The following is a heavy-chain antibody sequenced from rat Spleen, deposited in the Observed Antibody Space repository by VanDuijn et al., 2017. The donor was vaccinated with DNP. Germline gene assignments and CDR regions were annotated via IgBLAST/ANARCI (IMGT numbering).Heavy chain of an antibody. CDR1: GFNFNDYW. D-gene: IGHD1-3*01. V-gene: IGHV4-2*01. J-gene: IGHJ3*01. CDR3: GRAGRPFNYGTYLAY. CDR2: INRDNSSI. Sequence: EVKLVESGGGLVQPGRSLKLSCEASGFNFNDYWLGWVRQAPGKGLEWIGQINRDNSSINYTPSLKDRFTLSRDNARNTLYLQMSKLGSEDTAIYFCGRAGRPFNYGTYLAYWGQGTLVTVSS.